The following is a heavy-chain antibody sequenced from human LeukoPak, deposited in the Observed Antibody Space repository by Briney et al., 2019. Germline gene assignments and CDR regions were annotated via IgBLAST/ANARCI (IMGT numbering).Heavy chain of an antibody. CDR1: GGSFSGYY. V-gene: IGHV4-59*01. J-gene: IGHJ3*02. D-gene: IGHD4-17*01. CDR2: IYYSGGT. CDR3: ARDGTTGDAFDI. Sequence: SETLSLTCAVYGGSFSGYYWSWIRQPPGKGLEWIGYIYYSGGTNYNPSLKSRVTISVDTSKNQFSLKLSPVTAADTAVYYCARDGTTGDAFDIWGQGTMVTVSS.